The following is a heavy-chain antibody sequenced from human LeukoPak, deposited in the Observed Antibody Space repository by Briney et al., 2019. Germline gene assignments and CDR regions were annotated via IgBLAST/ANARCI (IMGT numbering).Heavy chain of an antibody. J-gene: IGHJ4*02. D-gene: IGHD2-21*02. V-gene: IGHV3-7*01. CDR1: GFTFSRYW. CDR3: AKDIVGGGDDY. Sequence: GGSLRLSCAASGFTFSRYWVSWVRQAPGKGLEWVANIKQDGSEKYYVDSVKGRFSISRDNAKNSVYLQMNSLRDDDTAVYYCAKDIVGGGDDYWGQGTLVTVSS. CDR2: IKQDGSEK.